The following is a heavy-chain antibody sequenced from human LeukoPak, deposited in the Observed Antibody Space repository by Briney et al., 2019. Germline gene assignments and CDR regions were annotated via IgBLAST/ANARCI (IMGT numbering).Heavy chain of an antibody. Sequence: GASVKVSYKASGYTFTSYVISWGRQATGHGLEWRGWMNPNSGHTGYAQKFQGRVTTTRNTSISTAYMELSSLRSEDTAVYYCARGRQQWLVRGSWFDPWGQGTLVTVSS. CDR2: MNPNSGHT. CDR1: GYTFTSYV. J-gene: IGHJ5*02. V-gene: IGHV1-8*03. CDR3: ARGRQQWLVRGSWFDP. D-gene: IGHD6-19*01.